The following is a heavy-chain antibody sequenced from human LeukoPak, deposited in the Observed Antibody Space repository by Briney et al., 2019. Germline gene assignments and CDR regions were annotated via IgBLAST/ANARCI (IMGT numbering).Heavy chain of an antibody. V-gene: IGHV4-34*01. Sequence: SETLSLTCAVYGGSFSGYYWSWIRQPPGKGLEWIGEINHSGSTNYNPSLKSRVTISVDTSKNQFSLKLSSVTAADTAVYYCAKDRGSYAIFDYWGQGTLVTVSS. J-gene: IGHJ4*02. CDR1: GGSFSGYY. D-gene: IGHD3-10*01. CDR3: AKDRGSYAIFDY. CDR2: INHSGST.